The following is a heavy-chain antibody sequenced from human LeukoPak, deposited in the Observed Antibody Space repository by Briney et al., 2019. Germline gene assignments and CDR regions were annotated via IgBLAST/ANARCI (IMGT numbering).Heavy chain of an antibody. CDR1: GGSITTTNG. CDR3: TRESGAFSPFGF. D-gene: IGHD1-26*01. V-gene: IGHV4-4*02. J-gene: IGHJ4*02. CDR2: VHLNGAT. Sequence: SGTLSLTCAVSGGSITTTNGGSWGRQPPGKGLEWIGEVHLNGATNYNPSLESRFSMSIDKFNNHLSLEVTSVTAADTAMYYCTRESGAFSPFGFWGQGTLVTVSS.